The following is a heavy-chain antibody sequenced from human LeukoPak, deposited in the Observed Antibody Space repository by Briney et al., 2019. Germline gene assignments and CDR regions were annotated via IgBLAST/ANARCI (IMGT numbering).Heavy chain of an antibody. CDR3: AKDLPSMHHFDY. Sequence: GGSLRLSCAASGFTFDDYAMHWVRQAPGKGLEWVSGISWNSGSIGYADSVKGRFTISRDNSKNTLYLQMNSLRAEDTAVYYCAKDLPSMHHFDYWGQGTLVTVSS. V-gene: IGHV3-9*01. CDR1: GFTFDDYA. D-gene: IGHD2/OR15-2a*01. J-gene: IGHJ4*02. CDR2: ISWNSGSI.